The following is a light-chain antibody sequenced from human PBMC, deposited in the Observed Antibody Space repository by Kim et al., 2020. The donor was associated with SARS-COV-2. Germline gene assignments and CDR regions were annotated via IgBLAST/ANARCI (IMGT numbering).Light chain of an antibody. CDR3: QQYNNWPYT. V-gene: IGKV3-15*01. CDR1: QRVSSN. CDR2: GAS. Sequence: SVCPGESATLSSRASQRVSSNLACYQQKPGQPPRLLIYGASTRATGTPARFRGSGSGTEFTLTISSLQSEDFVVYYCQQYNNWPYTFGLGTKLEI. J-gene: IGKJ2*01.